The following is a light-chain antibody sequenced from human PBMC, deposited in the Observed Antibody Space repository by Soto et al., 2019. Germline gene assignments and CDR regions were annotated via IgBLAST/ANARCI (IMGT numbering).Light chain of an antibody. Sequence: EIVLTQSPGTLSLSPGERAALSCRASQSVTNDYVAWYRQKPGQAPRLLMYGPSSRAAGIPDRFSGSGSGTAFPLPISRLEPEDFAVYYCQQSGDSPWTFGQGTKVDIK. CDR2: GPS. CDR1: QSVTNDY. V-gene: IGKV3-20*01. J-gene: IGKJ1*01. CDR3: QQSGDSPWT.